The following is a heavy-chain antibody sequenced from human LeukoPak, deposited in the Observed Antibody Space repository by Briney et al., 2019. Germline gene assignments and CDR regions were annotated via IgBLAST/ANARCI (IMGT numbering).Heavy chain of an antibody. V-gene: IGHV1-2*02. Sequence: EASVKVSCKASGYTFTSYGIIWVRQAPGQGFEWMGWINSNGGGAQYAQNFQGRVTMTSDPTINTAYMELSSLRSDDTAVYYCTGTRFSHFYDRSGSPSKPFDYWGQGTLVSVSS. CDR3: TGTRFSHFYDRSGSPSKPFDY. CDR1: GYTFTSYG. J-gene: IGHJ4*02. D-gene: IGHD3-22*01. CDR2: INSNGGGA.